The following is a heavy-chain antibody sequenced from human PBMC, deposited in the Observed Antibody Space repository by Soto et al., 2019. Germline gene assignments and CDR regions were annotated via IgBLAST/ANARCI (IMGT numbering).Heavy chain of an antibody. J-gene: IGHJ5*02. V-gene: IGHV3-48*01. Sequence: HPGGSLRLSCAASGFTFSSYSMNWVRQAPGKGLEWVSYISSSSSTIYYADSVKGRFTISRDNAKNSLYLQMNSLRAEDTAVYYCARDRYCSGGSCPGEVWFDPWGQGTLVTVSS. CDR2: ISSSSSTI. CDR1: GFTFSSYS. CDR3: ARDRYCSGGSCPGEVWFDP. D-gene: IGHD2-15*01.